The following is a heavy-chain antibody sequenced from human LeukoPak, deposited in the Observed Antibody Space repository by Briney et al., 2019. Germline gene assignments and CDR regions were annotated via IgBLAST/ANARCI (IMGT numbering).Heavy chain of an antibody. V-gene: IGHV3-53*01. D-gene: IGHD3-9*01. J-gene: IGHJ6*02. CDR1: GFTVSSNY. CDR2: IYSGGRT. Sequence: PGGSLRLSCAASGFTVSSNYMSWVRQAPGKGLEWVSVIYSGGRTYYADSVKGRFTISRDNSKNTLYLQMNSLRAEDTAVYYCARLYFDWGYYYGMDVWGQGTTVTVSS. CDR3: ARLYFDWGYYYGMDV.